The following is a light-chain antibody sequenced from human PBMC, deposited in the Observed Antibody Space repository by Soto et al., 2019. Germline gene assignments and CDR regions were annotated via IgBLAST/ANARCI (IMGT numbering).Light chain of an antibody. J-gene: IGLJ1*01. V-gene: IGLV2-14*01. CDR3: SSYAGGNTFV. CDR1: SSDVGGYNY. Sequence: QSALTQPASVSGSPGQSITISCTGTSSDVGGYNYVSWYQQHPGKAPKLMIYEVSNRPSGVSNRFSGSKSGNTASLTISGLQAEDEAEYYCSSYAGGNTFVFGSGTKLTVL. CDR2: EVS.